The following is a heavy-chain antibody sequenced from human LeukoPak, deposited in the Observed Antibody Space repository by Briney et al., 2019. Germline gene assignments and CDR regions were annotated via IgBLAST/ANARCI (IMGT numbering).Heavy chain of an antibody. CDR3: ARDPGGNYFDY. D-gene: IGHD1-26*01. V-gene: IGHV3-33*08. CDR2: IWYDGSNK. CDR1: GFTFTSYD. Sequence: PGRSLRLSCAASGFTFTSYDMHWVRQAPGKGLEWVAVIWYDGSNKYYADSVKGRFTISRDNSKNTLYLQMNSLRAEDTAVYYCARDPGGNYFDYWGQGTLVTVSS. J-gene: IGHJ4*02.